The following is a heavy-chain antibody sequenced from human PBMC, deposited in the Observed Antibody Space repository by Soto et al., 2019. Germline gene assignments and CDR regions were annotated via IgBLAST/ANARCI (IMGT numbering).Heavy chain of an antibody. CDR2: INPSGGST. CDR3: ARDQGSSTSSTYYYGMDV. V-gene: IGHV1-46*01. Sequence: ASVKVSCKASGYTFTSYYMHWVRQAPGQGLEWMGIINPSGGSTSYAQKFQGRVTMTRDTSTSTVYMELSSLRSEDTAVYYCARDQGSSTSSTYYYGMDVWGQGTTVTVSS. CDR1: GYTFTSYY. D-gene: IGHD2-2*01. J-gene: IGHJ6*02.